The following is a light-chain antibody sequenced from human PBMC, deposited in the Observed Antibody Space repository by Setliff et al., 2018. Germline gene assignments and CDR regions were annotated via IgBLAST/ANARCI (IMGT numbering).Light chain of an antibody. J-gene: IGLJ1*01. CDR2: DVS. Sequence: QSALTQPASVSGSPGQSITISCTGTSSDVGGYNYVSWYQQHPGKAPKLIIYDVSKRPSGVSNRFSGSKSGNTASLTISGLQAEDEADYYCCSYAGSSPYVFGTGTKATVL. CDR1: SSDVGGYNY. CDR3: CSYAGSSPYV. V-gene: IGLV2-23*02.